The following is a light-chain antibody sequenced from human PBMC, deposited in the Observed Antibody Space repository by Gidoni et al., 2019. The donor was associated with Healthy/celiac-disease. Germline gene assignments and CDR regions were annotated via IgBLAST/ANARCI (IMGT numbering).Light chain of an antibody. J-gene: IGKJ1*01. CDR1: QSMSSW. CDR2: KAS. CDR3: QQYNSYSLWT. Sequence: DTQLTQSPSTLSASVGDRVTITCRASQSMSSWLAWYQQKPGKAPKLLIYKASSLESGFPSRFSGSGSGTEFTLTISSLQPDDFATYYCQQYNSYSLWTFGQGTKVEIK. V-gene: IGKV1-5*03.